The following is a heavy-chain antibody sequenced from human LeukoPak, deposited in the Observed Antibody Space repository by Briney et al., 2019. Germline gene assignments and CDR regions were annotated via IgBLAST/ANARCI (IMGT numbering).Heavy chain of an antibody. CDR1: GYTFTSYD. CDR3: AREDSSSRGAFDI. V-gene: IGHV1-8*03. Sequence: ASVKVSCKASGYTFTSYDINSVRQATGQGPEWMGWMNPNSGNTGYAQKFQGRVTITRNTSISTAYMELSSLRSEDTAVYYCAREDSSSRGAFDIWGQGTMVTVSS. J-gene: IGHJ3*02. D-gene: IGHD6-13*01. CDR2: MNPNSGNT.